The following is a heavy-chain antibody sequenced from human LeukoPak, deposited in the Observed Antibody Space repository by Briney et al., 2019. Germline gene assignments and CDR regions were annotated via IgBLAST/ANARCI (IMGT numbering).Heavy chain of an antibody. V-gene: IGHV4-59*01. CDR1: GGSISSYY. J-gene: IGHJ5*02. CDR2: IYYSGST. Sequence: SETLSLTCTVSGGSISSYYWSWIRQPPGKGLEWIGYIYYSGSTNYNPSLKSRVTISVDTSKNQFSLKLSSVTAADTAVYYCARENGIPLSSSSWYLNRRVHWFDPWGQGTLVTVSS. D-gene: IGHD6-13*01. CDR3: ARENGIPLSSSSWYLNRRVHWFDP.